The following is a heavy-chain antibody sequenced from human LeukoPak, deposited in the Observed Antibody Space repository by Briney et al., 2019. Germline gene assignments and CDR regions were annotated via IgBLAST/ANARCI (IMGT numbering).Heavy chain of an antibody. CDR2: IHNSGRT. V-gene: IGHV4-59*08. CDR3: ATHATIYSESYFDY. CDR1: GGSISSYY. D-gene: IGHD1-26*01. Sequence: SETLSLTCSVSGGSISSYYWSWIRQSPGKGLEWIGYIHNSGRTNYNPSLKSRVTGFVDTSKNQVSLRLSSVTAADTAVYYCATHATIYSESYFDYWGQGALVTVSS. J-gene: IGHJ4*02.